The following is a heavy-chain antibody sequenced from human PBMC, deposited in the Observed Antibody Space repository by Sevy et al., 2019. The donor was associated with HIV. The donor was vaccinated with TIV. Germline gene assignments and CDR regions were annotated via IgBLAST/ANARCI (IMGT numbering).Heavy chain of an antibody. CDR3: ARWVAGGSGIDS. V-gene: IGHV4-59*08. CDR1: GGSINSYF. Sequence: SETLSLTCTVSGGSINSYFWSWIRQPPGKGLEWIGYIYYSGSTNYNPSLKSRLTISLDTSKNQFSLKLSSVTAADMAVYYCARWVAGGSGIDSWGQGTLVTVSS. J-gene: IGHJ4*02. CDR2: IYYSGST. D-gene: IGHD3-10*01.